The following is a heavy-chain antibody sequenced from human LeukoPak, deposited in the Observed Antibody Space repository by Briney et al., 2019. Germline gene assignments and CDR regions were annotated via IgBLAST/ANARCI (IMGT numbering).Heavy chain of an antibody. CDR3: AREPMVRGAIDY. J-gene: IGHJ4*02. CDR2: IYHSGST. CDR1: GGSISSGGYS. V-gene: IGHV4-30-2*01. Sequence: SETLSLTCAVSGGSISSGGYSWSWIRQPPGKGLEWIGYIYHSGSTYYNPSLKSRVTISVDTSKNQFSLKLSSVTAADTAVYYCAREPMVRGAIDYWGQGTLVTVSS. D-gene: IGHD3-10*01.